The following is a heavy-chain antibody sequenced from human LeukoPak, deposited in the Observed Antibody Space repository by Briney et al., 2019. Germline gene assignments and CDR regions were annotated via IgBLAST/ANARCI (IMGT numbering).Heavy chain of an antibody. J-gene: IGHJ4*02. D-gene: IGHD3-22*01. CDR3: ARADSSSWWYSPYYYDSSGPGLDY. CDR2: RNPNSGNT. Sequence: ASVKVSCKASGYTFTSYDINWVRQATGQGLEWRGWRNPNSGNTGYAQKFQGRVTMTRNTSISTAYMELSSLRSEDTAVYYCARADSSSWWYSPYYYDSSGPGLDYWGQGTLVTVSS. V-gene: IGHV1-8*01. CDR1: GYTFTSYD.